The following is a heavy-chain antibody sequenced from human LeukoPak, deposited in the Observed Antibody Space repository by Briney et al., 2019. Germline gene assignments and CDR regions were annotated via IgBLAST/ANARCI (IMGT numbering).Heavy chain of an antibody. D-gene: IGHD3-10*01. J-gene: IGHJ6*02. CDR3: EKAPRYYYGSGEGMDV. CDR2: ISSDGRST. V-gene: IGHV3-64D*06. Sequence: PGGSLRLSCAASGFTFSSYAMHWVRQAPGKGLQYVSAISSDGRSTYDADSVKGRFTISRDNTNNTLYLQMSRMRAENTAVYYCEKAPRYYYGSGEGMDVWGQGTTVTVSS. CDR1: GFTFSSYA.